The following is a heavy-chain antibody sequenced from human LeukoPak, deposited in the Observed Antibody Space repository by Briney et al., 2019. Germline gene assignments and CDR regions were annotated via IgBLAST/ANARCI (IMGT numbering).Heavy chain of an antibody. CDR3: AKGSVAGTGTGIDY. Sequence: GGSLRLSCAASGFTFSSYAMSWVRQAPGKGLEWVSAISGSGGSIYYADSVKGRFTISRDNSKNTLYLQMNSLRAEDTAVYYCAKGSVAGTGTGIDYWGQGALVTVSS. D-gene: IGHD6-19*01. CDR1: GFTFSSYA. CDR2: ISGSGGSI. V-gene: IGHV3-23*01. J-gene: IGHJ4*02.